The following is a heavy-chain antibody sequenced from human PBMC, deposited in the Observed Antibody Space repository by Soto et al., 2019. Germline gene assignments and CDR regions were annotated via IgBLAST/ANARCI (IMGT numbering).Heavy chain of an antibody. Sequence: ASVKVSCKASGYTFTSYYMHWVRQAPGQGLEWMGIINPSGGSTSYAQKFQGRVTMTRDTSTSTVYMELSSLRSEDTAVYYCARDGGGVVAASNWFDPWGQGTLVTSPQ. J-gene: IGHJ5*02. CDR3: ARDGGGVVAASNWFDP. V-gene: IGHV1-46*01. CDR1: GYTFTSYY. CDR2: INPSGGST. D-gene: IGHD2-15*01.